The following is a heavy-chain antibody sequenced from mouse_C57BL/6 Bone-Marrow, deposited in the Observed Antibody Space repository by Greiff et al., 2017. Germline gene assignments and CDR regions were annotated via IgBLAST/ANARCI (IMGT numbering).Heavy chain of an antibody. CDR2: ISSGGSYT. J-gene: IGHJ1*03. V-gene: IGHV5-6*01. CDR1: GFTFSSYG. Sequence: EVQGVESGGDLVKPGGSLKLSCAASGFTFSSYGMSWVRQTPDKRLEWVATISSGGSYTYYPDSVKGRFTISRANAKNTLYLQMSSLKSEDTAMYYCARHGGNYKRANWYFDVWGTGTTVTVSS. CDR3: ARHGGNYKRANWYFDV. D-gene: IGHD2-1*01.